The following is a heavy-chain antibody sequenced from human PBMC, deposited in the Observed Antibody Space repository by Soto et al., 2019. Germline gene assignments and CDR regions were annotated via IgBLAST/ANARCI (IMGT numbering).Heavy chain of an antibody. CDR1: GYTFTSYG. Sequence: ASVKVSCKASGYTFTSYGISWVRQAPGQGLDWMGWISAYNGNTKYAQDLQGRVTMTTDTSTSTAYMELRSLRSDDTAVYYCARFSGGSYNTYYFYYGMDVWGQGTTVTVS. CDR2: ISAYNGNT. V-gene: IGHV1-18*01. D-gene: IGHD2-15*01. J-gene: IGHJ6*02. CDR3: ARFSGGSYNTYYFYYGMDV.